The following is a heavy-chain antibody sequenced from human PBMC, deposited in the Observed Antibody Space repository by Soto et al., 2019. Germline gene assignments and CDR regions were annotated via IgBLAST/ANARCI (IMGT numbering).Heavy chain of an antibody. CDR2: IKSKTDGGTT. D-gene: IGHD6-6*01. CDR3: TTDTSYSSSSFALDY. V-gene: IGHV3-15*01. J-gene: IGHJ4*02. Sequence: GGSLRLSCAASGFTFSNAWMSWVRQAPGKGLEWVGRIKSKTDGGTTDYAAPVKGRFTISRDDSKNTLYLQMNSLKTEDTAVYYCTTDTSYSSSSFALDYWGQGTVVTVSS. CDR1: GFTFSNAW.